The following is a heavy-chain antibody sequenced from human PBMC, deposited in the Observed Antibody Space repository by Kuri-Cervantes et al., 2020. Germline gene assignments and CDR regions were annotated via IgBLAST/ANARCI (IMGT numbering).Heavy chain of an antibody. Sequence: SETLSLTCTVSGGSISSYYWSWIRQPPGKGLEWIGYIYYSGSTNYNPSLKSRVTISVDTSKNQFSLKLSSVTAADTAVYYCARVGYSYATYDMDVWGQGTTVTVSS. CDR3: ARVGYSYATYDMDV. CDR2: IYYSGST. D-gene: IGHD5-18*01. CDR1: GGSISSYY. J-gene: IGHJ6*02. V-gene: IGHV4-59*01.